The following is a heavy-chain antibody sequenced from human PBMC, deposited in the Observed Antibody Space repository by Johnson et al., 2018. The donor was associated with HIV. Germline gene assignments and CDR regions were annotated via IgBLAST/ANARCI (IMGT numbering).Heavy chain of an antibody. CDR1: GFTFSSYA. CDR2: ISYDGSNI. Sequence: VQLVESGGGVVQPGRSLRLSCAASGFTFSSYALHWVRQAPGKGLEWVAVISYDGSNIYYADSVKGRFTISRDNSKNTLYLQMNSLRPEDTAVYYCARDARYSRSWPDAFDIWGQGTMVTVSP. V-gene: IGHV3-30-3*01. D-gene: IGHD6-13*01. CDR3: ARDARYSRSWPDAFDI. J-gene: IGHJ3*02.